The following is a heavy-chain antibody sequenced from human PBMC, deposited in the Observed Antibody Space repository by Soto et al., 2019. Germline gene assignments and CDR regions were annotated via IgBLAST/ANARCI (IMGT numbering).Heavy chain of an antibody. CDR3: SNDQMWEVPHYFDY. J-gene: IGHJ4*02. CDR2: ITASGAKT. D-gene: IGHD1-26*01. V-gene: IGHV3-23*01. CDR1: GFTFSTSA. Sequence: GGSLRLSCAASGFTFSTSAMSWVRQAPGKGLEWVSTITASGAKTYYADSVKGRFTISRDNSKDTLYLQMNSLRAEDTAVYYCSNDQMWEVPHYFDYWGQGTXVTVSS.